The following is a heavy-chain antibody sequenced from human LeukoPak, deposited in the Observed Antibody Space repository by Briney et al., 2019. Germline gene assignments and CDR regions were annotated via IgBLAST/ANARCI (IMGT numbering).Heavy chain of an antibody. D-gene: IGHD6-6*01. CDR2: ISSSSSYI. Sequence: GGSLRLSCAASGFTFSSYSMNWVRQAPGKGLEWVSSISSSSSYIYYADSVKGRFTISRDNAKNSLYLQMNSLRAEDTAVYYCATSDSSSSLIGYWGQGTLVTVSS. CDR1: GFTFSSYS. V-gene: IGHV3-21*01. CDR3: ATSDSSSSLIGY. J-gene: IGHJ4*02.